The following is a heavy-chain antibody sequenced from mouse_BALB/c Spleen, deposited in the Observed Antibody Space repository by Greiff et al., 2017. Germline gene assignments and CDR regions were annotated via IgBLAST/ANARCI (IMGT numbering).Heavy chain of an antibody. D-gene: IGHD2-12*01. CDR2: INSDGGST. CDR3: ARGVHDAFVYFDY. CDR1: EYEFPSHD. Sequence: EVMLVESGGGLVQPGESLKLSCESNEYEFPSHDMSWVRKTPEKRLELVAAINSDGGSTYYPDTMERRFIISRDNTKNNLYLQMSSLKSEDTAMYYCARGVHDAFVYFDYWGQGTTLTVSS. J-gene: IGHJ2*01. V-gene: IGHV5-2*03.